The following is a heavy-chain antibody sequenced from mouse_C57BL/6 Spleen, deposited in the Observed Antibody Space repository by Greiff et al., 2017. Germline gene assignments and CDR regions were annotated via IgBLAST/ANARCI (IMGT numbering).Heavy chain of an antibody. CDR2: INPDYGST. CDR1: GYSFTDYN. V-gene: IGHV1-39*01. D-gene: IGHD5-1*01. CDR3: ARLYRNNVGTYDVGY. J-gene: IGHJ2*01. Sequence: VQLQQPGPELVKPGASVKISCKASGYSFTDYNMTWVKQSNGKCLEWIGVINPDYGSTSYNQKFKGKATVTVDPSSSTAYMQLNSLTSEDSAVYYCARLYRNNVGTYDVGYWGHSTTLSVSS.